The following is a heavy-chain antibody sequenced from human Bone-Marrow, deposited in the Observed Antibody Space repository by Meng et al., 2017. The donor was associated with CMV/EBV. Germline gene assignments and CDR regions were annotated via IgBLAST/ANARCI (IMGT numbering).Heavy chain of an antibody. Sequence: GGSLRLSCAASGFTFDDYAMHWVRQAPGKGLEWVSGISWNSGSIGYADSVKGRFTISRDNAKNSLCLQMNSLRAEDMALYYCAKGGYYDSSGYGLDYWGQGTLVTSPQ. J-gene: IGHJ4*02. V-gene: IGHV3-9*03. CDR2: ISWNSGSI. CDR1: GFTFDDYA. D-gene: IGHD3-22*01. CDR3: AKGGYYDSSGYGLDY.